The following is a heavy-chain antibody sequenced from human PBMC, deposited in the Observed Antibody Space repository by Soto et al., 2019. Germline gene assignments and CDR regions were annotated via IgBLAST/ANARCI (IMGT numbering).Heavy chain of an antibody. CDR3: ARYSFSGSKWSKFDF. D-gene: IGHD6-13*01. Sequence: KPSETLSLTCTVSGVTISSGAYYRSWIRQPPGKGLEWIGNIYYSGSTYYSPSLKSRVAISLDTSKNQFSLRLSSVTAADTAVYYCARYSFSGSKWSKFDFWGQGTLVTVSS. CDR2: IYYSGST. V-gene: IGHV4-31*03. CDR1: GVTISSGAYY. J-gene: IGHJ4*02.